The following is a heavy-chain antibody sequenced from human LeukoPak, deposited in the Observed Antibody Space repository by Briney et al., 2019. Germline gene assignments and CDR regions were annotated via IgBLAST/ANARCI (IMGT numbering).Heavy chain of an antibody. Sequence: ASVKVSCKASGYTFTSYAMNWVRQASGQRLEWMGWINAVSGDTKYSQKLQHRVTFTNDTSAGTSASTAYMELSSLRSEDTAVYYCATGQHAFDIWGQGTMVTVSS. CDR3: ATGQHAFDI. CDR2: INAVSGDT. J-gene: IGHJ3*02. D-gene: IGHD7-27*01. V-gene: IGHV1-3*01. CDR1: GYTFTSYA.